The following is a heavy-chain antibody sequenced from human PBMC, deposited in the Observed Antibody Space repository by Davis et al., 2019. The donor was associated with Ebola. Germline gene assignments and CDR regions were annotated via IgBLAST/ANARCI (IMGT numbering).Heavy chain of an antibody. CDR1: AGTFSSYA. J-gene: IGHJ1*01. D-gene: IGHD6-19*01. Sequence: AASVQVSCKASAGTFSSYAISWVRQAPGQGLEWMGGIIPIFGTANYAQKFQGRVTITADESTSTAYMELSSLRSEDTAVYYCARDGAIAVAGTAEYFQHWGQGTLVTVSS. CDR2: IIPIFGTA. CDR3: ARDGAIAVAGTAEYFQH. V-gene: IGHV1-69*13.